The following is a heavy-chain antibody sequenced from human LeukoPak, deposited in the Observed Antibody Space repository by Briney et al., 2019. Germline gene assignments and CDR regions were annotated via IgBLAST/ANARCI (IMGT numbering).Heavy chain of an antibody. Sequence: SETLSLTCTVSGASIRSSSYYWGWSRQPPGKGLEYIGTLYYPGTTYSTPSLNSRVSMSVDTSKNQFSLKLSSVTAADTAVYYCARSDCSSTSCYDWFDPWGQGTLVTVSS. J-gene: IGHJ5*02. V-gene: IGHV4-39*01. D-gene: IGHD2-2*01. CDR1: GASIRSSSYY. CDR2: LYYPGTT. CDR3: ARSDCSSTSCYDWFDP.